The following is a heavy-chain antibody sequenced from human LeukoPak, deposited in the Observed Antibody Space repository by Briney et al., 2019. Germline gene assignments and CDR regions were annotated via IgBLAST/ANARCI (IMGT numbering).Heavy chain of an antibody. V-gene: IGHV1-2*02. CDR3: ARGPIIDIVVIPAAADYYHMDV. J-gene: IGHJ6*03. CDR2: INPNSGGT. D-gene: IGHD2-2*01. CDR1: GYIFTGYY. Sequence: ASVKVSCKASGYIFTGYYMYWVRQAPGQGLEWMGWINPNSGGTNYAQKFQGRVTMTRDTSISTAYMELSRLRSDDTAVYYCARGPIIDIVVIPAAADYYHMDVWGKGTTVTVSS.